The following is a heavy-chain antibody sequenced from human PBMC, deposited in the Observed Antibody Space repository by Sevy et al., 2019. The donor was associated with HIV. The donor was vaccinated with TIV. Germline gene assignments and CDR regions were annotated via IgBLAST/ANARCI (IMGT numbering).Heavy chain of an antibody. Sequence: GGSLRLSCAATGSTFDDYAMHWVRQAPGKGLEWVSGISWNSGSIVYADSVKGRFTISRDNTKNSLYLQMNSLRRDDTALYYCAQGFYYRESSGYPNTPFEYWGQGTLVTVSS. V-gene: IGHV3-9*01. D-gene: IGHD3-22*01. J-gene: IGHJ4*02. CDR1: GSTFDDYA. CDR2: ISWNSGSI. CDR3: AQGFYYRESSGYPNTPFEY.